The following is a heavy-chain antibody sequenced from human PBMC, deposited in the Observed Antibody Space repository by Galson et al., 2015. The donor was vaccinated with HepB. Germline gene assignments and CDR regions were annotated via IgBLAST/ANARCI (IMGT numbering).Heavy chain of an antibody. CDR1: GYTFTGYY. V-gene: IGHV1-2*04. CDR2: INPNSGGT. CDR3: ARESPYYYYGMDV. J-gene: IGHJ6*02. Sequence: SVKVSCKASGYTFTGYYMHWVRQAPGQGLEWMGWINPNSGGTNYAQKFQGWVTMTRDTSISTAYMEPSRLRSDGTAVYYCARESPYYYYGMDVWGQGTTVTVSS.